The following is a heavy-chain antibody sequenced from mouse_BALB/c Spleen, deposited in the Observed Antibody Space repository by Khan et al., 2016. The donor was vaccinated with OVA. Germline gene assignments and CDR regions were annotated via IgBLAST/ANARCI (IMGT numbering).Heavy chain of an antibody. V-gene: IGHV10-1*02. CDR1: GFTFNTYA. CDR3: VRTSRTYYAMDY. CDR2: IRSKSNNYAT. D-gene: IGHD6-1*01. J-gene: IGHJ4*01. Sequence: EVELVESGGGLVQPKGSLKLSYAASGFTFNTYAMNWVRQAPGQGLEWVARIRSKSNNYATYYADSVKDRFTISRDDSQSMLYLQMNNLKTEDTAMYYCVRTSRTYYAMDYWGQGTSVTVSS.